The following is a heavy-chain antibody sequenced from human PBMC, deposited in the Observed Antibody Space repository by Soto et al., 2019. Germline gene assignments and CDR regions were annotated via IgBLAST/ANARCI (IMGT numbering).Heavy chain of an antibody. CDR1: GFTFSNAW. V-gene: IGHV3-15*07. J-gene: IGHJ6*02. CDR3: RVSYYYYGMDV. Sequence: PGGSLRLSCAASGFTFSNAWMNWVRQAPGKGLEWVGRIKSKTDGGTTDYAAPVKGRFTISRDDSKNTLYLQMNSLKTEDTAVYYCRVSYYYYGMDVWGQGTTVTVSS. D-gene: IGHD3-3*01. CDR2: IKSKTDGGTT.